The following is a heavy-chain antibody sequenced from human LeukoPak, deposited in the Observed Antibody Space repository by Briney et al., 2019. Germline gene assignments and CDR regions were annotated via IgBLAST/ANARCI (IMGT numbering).Heavy chain of an antibody. V-gene: IGHV4-39*07. CDR2: IYYSGST. Sequence: SETLSLTCTVSGGSISSSSYYWGWIRQPPGKGLEWIGSIYYSGSTYYNPSLKSRVTISVDTSKNQFSLKLSPVTAADTAVYYCARGLQWFGELDFDYWGQGTLVTVSS. J-gene: IGHJ4*02. CDR1: GGSISSSSYY. CDR3: ARGLQWFGELDFDY. D-gene: IGHD3-10*01.